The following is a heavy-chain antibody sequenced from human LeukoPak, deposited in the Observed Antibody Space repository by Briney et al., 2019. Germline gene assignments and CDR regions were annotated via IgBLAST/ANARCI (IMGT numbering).Heavy chain of an antibody. D-gene: IGHD3/OR15-3a*01. J-gene: IGHJ4*02. CDR2: IHYSGST. CDR3: ARARYHTEMTYFRTVYYFDY. V-gene: IGHV4-59*01. CDR1: GGSISSYY. Sequence: SETLSLTCTVSGGSISSYYWSWIRQPPGKGLEWIGYIHYSGSTNYNPSLKSRVTISVDTSKNQFSLKLSSVTAADPAVYYCARARYHTEMTYFRTVYYFDYWGQGTLVTVSS.